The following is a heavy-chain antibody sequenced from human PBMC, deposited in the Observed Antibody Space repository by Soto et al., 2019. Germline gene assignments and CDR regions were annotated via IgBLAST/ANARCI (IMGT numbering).Heavy chain of an antibody. J-gene: IGHJ4*02. CDR3: AREKDDYVWGSYRWDY. CDR2: INPNSGGT. D-gene: IGHD3-16*02. V-gene: IGHV1-2*02. Sequence: QVQLVQSGAEVKKPGASVKVSCKASGYTFTGYYMHWVRQAPGQGLEWMGWINPNSGGTNYAQKFRGRVTITADESTSTAYMELSSLRSEDTAVYYCAREKDDYVWGSYRWDYWGQGTLVTVSS. CDR1: GYTFTGYY.